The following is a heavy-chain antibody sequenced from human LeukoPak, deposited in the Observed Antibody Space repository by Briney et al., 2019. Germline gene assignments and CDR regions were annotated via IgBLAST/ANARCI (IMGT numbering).Heavy chain of an antibody. J-gene: IGHJ5*02. D-gene: IGHD3-9*01. Sequence: GGSLRLSCVASGFTFSSYAMNWVRQAPGKGLEWVSSINPNGDYIYYADSVKGRFTISRDNAKNSLYLQMTSLKAEDTAVYFCARGIGYFDWLFFSWGQGTLLTVSS. CDR3: ARGIGYFDWLFFS. CDR2: INPNGDYI. V-gene: IGHV3-21*06. CDR1: GFTFSSYA.